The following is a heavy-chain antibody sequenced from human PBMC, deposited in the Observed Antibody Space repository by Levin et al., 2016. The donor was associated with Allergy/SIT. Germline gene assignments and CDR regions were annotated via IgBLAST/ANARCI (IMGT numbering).Heavy chain of an antibody. J-gene: IGHJ6*02. CDR2: TWFDGSNK. V-gene: IGHV3-33*08. Sequence: GGPVRLSCAASGFSFSSYGMHWVRQAPGKGLEWVAATWFDGSNKYYADSVKGRFTISRDNSKNTFYLQVNSVRVEDTAVYYCGRGAGGDQHYPMDVWGQGTTVTVSS. D-gene: IGHD2-21*02. CDR3: GRGAGGDQHYPMDV. CDR1: GFSFSSYG.